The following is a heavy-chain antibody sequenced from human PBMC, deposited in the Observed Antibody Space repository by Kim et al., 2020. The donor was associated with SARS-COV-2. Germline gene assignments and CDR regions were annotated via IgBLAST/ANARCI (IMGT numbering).Heavy chain of an antibody. CDR3: AGGLFRYYGMDV. CDR2: K. J-gene: IGHJ6*02. Sequence: KYYVDSVKGRLPISRDNAKNSLYLQMNSLSAEATAVYYCAGGLFRYYGMDVWGQGTTVTVSS. V-gene: IGHV3-7*04.